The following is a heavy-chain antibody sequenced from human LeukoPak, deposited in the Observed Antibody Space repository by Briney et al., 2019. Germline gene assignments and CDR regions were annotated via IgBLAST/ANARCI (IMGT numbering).Heavy chain of an antibody. V-gene: IGHV1-69*02. CDR2: IIPILGIT. Sequence: SVKVSCKASGGTFSSYTISWVRQAPGQGLEWMGRIIPILGITNYAQKFQGRVTITADKSTSTAYMELSSLRSEDTAVYYCARGPAAISSYYYYYYMDVWGKGTTVSVSS. D-gene: IGHD2-2*02. J-gene: IGHJ6*03. CDR1: GGTFSSYT. CDR3: ARGPAAISSYYYYYYMDV.